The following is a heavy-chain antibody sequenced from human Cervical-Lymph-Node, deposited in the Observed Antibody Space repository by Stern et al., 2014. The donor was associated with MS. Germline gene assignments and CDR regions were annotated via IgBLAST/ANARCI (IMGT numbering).Heavy chain of an antibody. D-gene: IGHD3-10*01. Sequence: EVQLLESGAEVKKPGESLKISCKGSGYSFTSYWIGWMRQMPGQGLEWMGIRHPGDFDPKYSPSFECQVNISADKSSTTASLQWSSLKASDTAMYFCARHRSYGDYGYWGQGTLVIVSS. J-gene: IGHJ4*02. V-gene: IGHV5-51*01. CDR3: ARHRSYGDYGY. CDR1: GYSFTSYW. CDR2: RHPGDFDP.